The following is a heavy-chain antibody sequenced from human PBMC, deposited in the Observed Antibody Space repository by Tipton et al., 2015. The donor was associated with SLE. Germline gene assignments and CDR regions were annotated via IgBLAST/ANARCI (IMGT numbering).Heavy chain of an antibody. CDR2: IYQGVTA. Sequence: TLSLTCTVSGGSISSKTYYWGWIRQPPGKGLEWIGYIYQGVTARYNPSLESRVTMSVDRSENQFSLKLSSVTAADTAVYYCARARTTVIQGLIAFDYWAQGTLVTVSS. J-gene: IGHJ4*02. V-gene: IGHV4-39*07. CDR3: ARARTTVIQGLIAFDY. CDR1: GGSISSKTYY. D-gene: IGHD3-16*02.